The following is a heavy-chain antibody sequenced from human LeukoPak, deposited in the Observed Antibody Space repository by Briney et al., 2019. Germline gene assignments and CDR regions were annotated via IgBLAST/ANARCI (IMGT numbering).Heavy chain of an antibody. CDR1: GGTFSSYA. D-gene: IGHD3-22*01. CDR3: ARSMYYYDSSGYDY. Sequence: SVKVSCKASGGTFSSYAISWVRQAPGQGLEWMGGIIPIFGTANYAQKFQGRVTITPDESTSTAYMELSSLRSEDTAVYYCARSMYYYDSSGYDYWGQGTLVTVSS. J-gene: IGHJ4*02. V-gene: IGHV1-69*13. CDR2: IIPIFGTA.